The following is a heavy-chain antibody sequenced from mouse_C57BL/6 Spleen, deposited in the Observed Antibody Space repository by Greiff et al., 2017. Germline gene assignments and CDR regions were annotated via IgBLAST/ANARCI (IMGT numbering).Heavy chain of an antibody. CDR3: ARYIGEENYYYAMDY. Sequence: VQLKESGGGLVQPGGSLSLSCAASGFTFTDYYMSWVRQPPGKALEWLGFIRNKANGYTTEYSASVKGRLTISRDNSQSILYLQMNALRAEDSATYYCARYIGEENYYYAMDYWGQGTSVTVSS. V-gene: IGHV7-3*01. CDR1: GFTFTDYY. J-gene: IGHJ4*01. CDR2: IRNKANGYTT.